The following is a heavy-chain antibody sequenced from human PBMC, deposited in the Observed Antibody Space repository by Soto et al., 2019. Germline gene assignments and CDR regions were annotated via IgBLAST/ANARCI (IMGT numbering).Heavy chain of an antibody. Sequence: GESLKISCKGSGYSFTSYWISWVRQMPGKDLEWMGRIDPSDSYTNYSPSFQGHVTISADKSISTAYLQWSSLKASDTAMYYCARLCSSTSCYSYYYYGMDVWGQGTTVTVSS. V-gene: IGHV5-10-1*01. CDR3: ARLCSSTSCYSYYYYGMDV. CDR1: GYSFTSYW. D-gene: IGHD2-2*02. CDR2: IDPSDSYT. J-gene: IGHJ6*02.